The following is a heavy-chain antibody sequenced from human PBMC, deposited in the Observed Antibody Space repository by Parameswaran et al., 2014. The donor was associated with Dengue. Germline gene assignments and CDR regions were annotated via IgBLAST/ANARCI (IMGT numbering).Heavy chain of an antibody. J-gene: IGHJ6*02. V-gene: IGHV4-34*01. Sequence: SETLSLTCAVYGGSFSGYYWSWIRQPPGKGLEWIGEINHSGSTNYNPSLKSRVTISVDTSKNQFSLKLSSVTAADTAVYYCARGNPSYYYYYAMDVWGQGTTVTVSS. CDR2: INHSGST. CDR3: ARGNPSYYYYYAMDV. CDR1: GGSFSGYY.